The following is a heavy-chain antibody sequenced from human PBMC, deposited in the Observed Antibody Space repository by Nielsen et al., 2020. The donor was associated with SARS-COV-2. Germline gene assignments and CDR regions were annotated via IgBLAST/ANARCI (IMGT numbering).Heavy chain of an antibody. CDR1: GGSISSGDYY. CDR3: ARGFGARWYYYYGVDV. CDR2: IYYSGST. J-gene: IGHJ6*02. Sequence: SETLSLTCTVSGGSISSGDYYWSWIRQPPGKGLEWIGYIYYSGSTYYNPSLKSRVTISVDTSKNQFSLKLSSVTAADTAVYYCARGFGARWYYYYGVDVWGQGTTVTVSS. D-gene: IGHD1-26*01. V-gene: IGHV4-30-4*01.